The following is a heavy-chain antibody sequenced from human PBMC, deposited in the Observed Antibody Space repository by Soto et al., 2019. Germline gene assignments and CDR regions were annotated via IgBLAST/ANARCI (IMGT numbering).Heavy chain of an antibody. V-gene: IGHV3-7*01. CDR2: IKQDGSEK. Sequence: GGSLRLSCTASGFTFSSYAMSWVRQAPGKGLEWVANIKQDGSEKYYVDSVKGRFTISRDNAKNSLYLQMNSLRAEDTAVYYCARGYDFWSGYWSAPPAEGMDVWGQGTTVTVSS. D-gene: IGHD3-3*01. CDR1: GFTFSSYA. J-gene: IGHJ6*02. CDR3: ARGYDFWSGYWSAPPAEGMDV.